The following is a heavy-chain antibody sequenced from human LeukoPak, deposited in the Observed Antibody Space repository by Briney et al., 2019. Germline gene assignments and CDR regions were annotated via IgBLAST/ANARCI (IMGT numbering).Heavy chain of an antibody. V-gene: IGHV4-39*01. Sequence: PSETLSLTCTVSGGSISSSSYYWGWIRQPPGKGLEWIGSIYYSGTTFYNPSLKSRVTLSVDTSKTQFSLRLRSVTAADTAIYYCARQRSGTGSHFDYWGQGTLVTVSS. CDR2: IYYSGTT. CDR3: ARQRSGTGSHFDY. D-gene: IGHD1-26*01. J-gene: IGHJ4*02. CDR1: GGSISSSSYY.